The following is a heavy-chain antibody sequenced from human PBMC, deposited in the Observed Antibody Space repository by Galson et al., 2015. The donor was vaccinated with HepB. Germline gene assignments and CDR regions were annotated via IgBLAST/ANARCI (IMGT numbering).Heavy chain of an antibody. Sequence: SVKVYCKASGYTFTSYAMHWVRQAPGQRLEWMGWINAGNGNTKYSQKFQGRVTITRDTSASTAYMELSSLRSEDTAVYYCARDVSRYSSSWYEVLRGGGMDVWGKGTTCTVSS. D-gene: IGHD6-13*01. CDR2: INAGNGNT. CDR3: ARDVSRYSSSWYEVLRGGGMDV. J-gene: IGHJ6*04. V-gene: IGHV1-3*01. CDR1: GYTFTSYA.